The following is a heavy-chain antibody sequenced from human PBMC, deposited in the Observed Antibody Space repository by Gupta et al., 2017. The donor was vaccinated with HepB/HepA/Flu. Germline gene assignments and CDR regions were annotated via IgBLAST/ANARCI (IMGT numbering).Heavy chain of an antibody. V-gene: IGHV4-39*01. J-gene: IGHJ3*02. D-gene: IGHD6-13*01. CDR3: ARLLGADVFDI. CDR2: IFYSGSS. CDR1: GGSVSSSSYY. Sequence: QVQLQESGPGLVKPSETLSLTCTLSGGSVSSSSYYWGWIRQPPGKGLEWIANIFYSGSSYYSPSLKSRVTISVDTSRNQFSLKLSSVSAADTAVYDCARLLGADVFDIWGQGTMVTVSS.